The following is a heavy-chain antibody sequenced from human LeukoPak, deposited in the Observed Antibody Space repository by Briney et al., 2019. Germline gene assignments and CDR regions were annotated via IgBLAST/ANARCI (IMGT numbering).Heavy chain of an antibody. J-gene: IGHJ3*02. CDR2: INSDGSTT. D-gene: IGHD2-8*01. CDR3: GGTYCSNGVCHRDDSFDI. Sequence: PGGSLRLSCAASGFTFNSYWMHWVRQDPGKGLVWVSRINSDGSTTTYADSVKGRFTISRDNAKNTLYLQMNSLRAEDSAVYYCGGTYCSNGVCHRDDSFDIWGQGTPVTVSS. V-gene: IGHV3-74*01. CDR1: GFTFNSYW.